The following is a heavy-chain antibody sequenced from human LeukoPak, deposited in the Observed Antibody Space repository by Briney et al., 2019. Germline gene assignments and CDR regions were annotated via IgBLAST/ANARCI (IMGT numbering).Heavy chain of an antibody. CDR2: IYYSGST. CDR1: GGSISSYY. Sequence: PSETLSLTCTVSGGSISSYYWSWIRQPPGKGLEWIGYIYYSGSTNYNPSLKSRVTISVDTSKNQFSLKLSSVTAADTAVYYCARLDRETLWFGDPPPYFQHWGQGTLVTVSS. V-gene: IGHV4-59*08. J-gene: IGHJ1*01. D-gene: IGHD3-10*01. CDR3: ARLDRETLWFGDPPPYFQH.